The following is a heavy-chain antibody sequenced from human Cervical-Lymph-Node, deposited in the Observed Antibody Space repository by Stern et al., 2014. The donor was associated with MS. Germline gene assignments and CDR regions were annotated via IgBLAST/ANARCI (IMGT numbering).Heavy chain of an antibody. V-gene: IGHV1-69*01. J-gene: IGHJ4*02. CDR2: IISIFETA. CDR1: GGTFSSDA. D-gene: IGHD6-13*01. CDR3: ASGTRSSWYFDF. Sequence: QLVQSGAEVKKPGSSMKVSCKASGGTFSSDAIGWVRQAPGQGLEWLGGIISIFETANYAQKFQGRVTITADQSTKTAYLELSSLTSGDTAMYFCASGTRSSWYFDFWGQGTLVTVST.